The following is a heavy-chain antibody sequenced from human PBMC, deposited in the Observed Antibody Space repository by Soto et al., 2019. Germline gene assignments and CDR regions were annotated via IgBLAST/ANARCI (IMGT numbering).Heavy chain of an antibody. V-gene: IGHV3-74*01. CDR1: GFTFSGCW. CDR3: ARAFCGSGSANDY. CDR2: INGDGSGT. D-gene: IGHD3-10*01. J-gene: IGHJ4*02. Sequence: EVQLVESGGGLVQPGGSLRLSCAASGFTFSGCWMHWVRQAPGKGLVWVSRINGDGSGTSYADFVKGRFTISRDNAKNTLFLQMNSLRAEDTAVYYCARAFCGSGSANDYWGQGTLVTVSS.